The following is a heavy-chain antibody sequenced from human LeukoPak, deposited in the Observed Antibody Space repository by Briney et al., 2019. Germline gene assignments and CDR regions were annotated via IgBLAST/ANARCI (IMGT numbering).Heavy chain of an antibody. V-gene: IGHV3-21*01. D-gene: IGHD6-19*01. CDR1: GFTFSSYS. J-gene: IGHJ6*02. CDR2: ISPGYDYI. Sequence: GGSLRLSCVGSGFTFSSYSMNWVRQAPGKGLEWVSSISPGYDYIHYADPVKGRLTISRDNAKNSLYLQINSLRAEDTAVYYCARDYSVVVAGDYYYVMDVWGQGTTVTVSS. CDR3: ARDYSVVVAGDYYYVMDV.